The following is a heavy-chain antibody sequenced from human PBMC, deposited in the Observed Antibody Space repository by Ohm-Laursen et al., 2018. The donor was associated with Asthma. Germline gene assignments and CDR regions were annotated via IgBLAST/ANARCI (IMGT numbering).Heavy chain of an antibody. J-gene: IGHJ4*02. D-gene: IGHD3-10*01. Sequence: GTLSLTCTVYGGSFSGYYWSWIRQPPGKGLEWIGEINHSGSTNYNPSLKSRVTISVDTSKNQFSLKLSSVTAADTAVYYCARGLRRGAFGYWGQGTLVTVSS. V-gene: IGHV4-34*01. CDR1: GGSFSGYY. CDR2: INHSGST. CDR3: ARGLRRGAFGY.